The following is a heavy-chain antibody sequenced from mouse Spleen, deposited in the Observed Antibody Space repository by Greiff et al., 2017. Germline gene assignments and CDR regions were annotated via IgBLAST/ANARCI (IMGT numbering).Heavy chain of an antibody. Sequence: EVKLQESGAELVRPGASVKLSCTASGFNIKDYYMHWVKQRPEQGLEWIGRIDPEDGDTEYAPKFQGKATMTADTSSNTAYLQLSSLTSEDTAVYYCTTHYYDDWYFDVWGAGTTVTVSS. D-gene: IGHD1-2*01. J-gene: IGHJ1*01. V-gene: IGHV14-1*01. CDR2: IDPEDGDT. CDR3: TTHYYDDWYFDV. CDR1: GFNIKDYY.